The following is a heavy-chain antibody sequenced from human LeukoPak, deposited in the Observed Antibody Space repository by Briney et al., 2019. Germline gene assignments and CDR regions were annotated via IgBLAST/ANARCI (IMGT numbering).Heavy chain of an antibody. CDR3: AKDLQRDYGDYYEYFQH. Sequence: PGGSLRLSCAASGFTFSSYAVSWVRQAPGKGLEWVSAISGSGGSTYYADSVKGRFTISRDNSKNTLYLQMNSLRAEDTAVYYCAKDLQRDYGDYYEYFQHWGQGTLVTVSS. J-gene: IGHJ1*01. D-gene: IGHD4-17*01. CDR2: ISGSGGST. V-gene: IGHV3-23*01. CDR1: GFTFSSYA.